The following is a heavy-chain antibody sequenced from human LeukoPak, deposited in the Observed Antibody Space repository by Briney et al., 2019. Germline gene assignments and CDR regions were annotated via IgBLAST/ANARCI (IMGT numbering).Heavy chain of an antibody. V-gene: IGHV3-7*01. Sequence: PGGSLRLSCAASGFTFSSYWMSWVRQAPGKGLEWVANIKQDGSEKYYADSVKGRFTISRDNSKNTLYLQMNSLRAEDTAVYYCARGAVTGAFDIWGQGTMVTVSS. CDR3: ARGAVTGAFDI. CDR2: IKQDGSEK. J-gene: IGHJ3*02. D-gene: IGHD1-14*01. CDR1: GFTFSSYW.